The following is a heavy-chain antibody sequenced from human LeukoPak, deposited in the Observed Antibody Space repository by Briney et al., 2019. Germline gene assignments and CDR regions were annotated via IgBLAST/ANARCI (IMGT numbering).Heavy chain of an antibody. CDR1: GFTFSSYS. CDR3: ARDSSSPRAFDI. V-gene: IGHV3-21*01. J-gene: IGHJ3*02. D-gene: IGHD6-6*01. CDR2: ISSSSSYI. Sequence: PGGSLRLSCAASGFTFSSYSMNWVRQAPGKGLEWVSSISSSSSYIYYADSVKGRFTISRDNAKNSLYLQMNSLRAEDTAVYYCARDSSSPRAFDIWGQGTMVTVSS.